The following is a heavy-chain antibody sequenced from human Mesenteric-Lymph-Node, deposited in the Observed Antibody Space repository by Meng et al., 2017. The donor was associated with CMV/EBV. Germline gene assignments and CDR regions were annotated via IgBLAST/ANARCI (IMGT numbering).Heavy chain of an antibody. CDR2: INPNTGGT. J-gene: IGHJ4*02. Sequence: CKASGYTFTAYYMHWMRQAPGQGLEWMGRINPNTGGTNYAQKLQGRVTMTTDTSISTAYMDLNRLTSDDTAVYYCARGASPYYFDYWGQGTLVTVSS. CDR3: ARGASPYYFDY. V-gene: IGHV1-2*06. D-gene: IGHD2-2*01. CDR1: GYTFTAYY.